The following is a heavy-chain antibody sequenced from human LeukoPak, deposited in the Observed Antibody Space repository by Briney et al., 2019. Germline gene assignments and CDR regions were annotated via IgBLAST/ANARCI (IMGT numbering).Heavy chain of an antibody. CDR1: GYTFTCYY. V-gene: IGHV1-2*02. J-gene: IGHJ4*02. CDR2: INPNSGGT. D-gene: IGHD6-19*01. Sequence: ASVKVSCKVSGYTFTCYYMHWVRQAPGQGLEWMGWINPNSGGTNYAQKFQGRVTMTRDTSISTAYMELSRLRSDDTAVYYCAREGAVAGTLDYWGQGTLVTVSS. CDR3: AREGAVAGTLDY.